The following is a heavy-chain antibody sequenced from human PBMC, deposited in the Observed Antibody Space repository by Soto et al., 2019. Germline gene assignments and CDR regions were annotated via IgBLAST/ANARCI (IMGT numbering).Heavy chain of an antibody. CDR1: GGTFSSYT. V-gene: IGHV1-69*02. CDR2: IIPILGIA. D-gene: IGHD5-12*01. J-gene: IGHJ4*02. CDR3: ASTESGWLRSIPYYFDY. Sequence: SVKVSCKASGGTFSSYTISWVRQAPGQGLEWMGRIIPILGIANYAQKFQGRVTITADKSTSTAYMELSSLRSEDTAVYYCASTESGWLRSIPYYFDYWGQGTLVTVSS.